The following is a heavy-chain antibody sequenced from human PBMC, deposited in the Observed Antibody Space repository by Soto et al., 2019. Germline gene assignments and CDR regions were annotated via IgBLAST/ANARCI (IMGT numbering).Heavy chain of an antibody. CDR1: GFTFSSYG. J-gene: IGHJ6*02. CDR3: ARDLFNCTNGVCYKYYYYGMDV. Sequence: GGSLRLSCAASGFTFSSYGMHWVRQAPGKGLEWVAVIWYDGSNKYYADSVKGRFTISRDNSKNTLYLQMNSLRAEDTAVYYCARDLFNCTNGVCYKYYYYGMDVWGQGTTVTVSS. D-gene: IGHD2-8*01. CDR2: IWYDGSNK. V-gene: IGHV3-33*01.